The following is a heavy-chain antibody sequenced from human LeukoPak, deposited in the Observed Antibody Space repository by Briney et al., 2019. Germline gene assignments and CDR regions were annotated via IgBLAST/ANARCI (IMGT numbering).Heavy chain of an antibody. CDR1: GGTFSSYA. CDR3: ARVGSVDTSGYYDY. J-gene: IGHJ4*02. V-gene: IGHV1-69*13. D-gene: IGHD3-22*01. CDR2: IIPIFGTA. Sequence: GASVKVSCKASGGTFSSYAISWVRQAPGQGLEWMGGIIPIFGTANYAQKFQGRVTITADESTSTAYMELSSLRSEDTAEYYCARVGSVDTSGYYDYWGQGTLVTVSS.